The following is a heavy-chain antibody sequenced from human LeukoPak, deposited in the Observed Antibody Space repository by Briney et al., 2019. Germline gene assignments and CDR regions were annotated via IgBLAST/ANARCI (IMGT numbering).Heavy chain of an antibody. CDR2: INSDGRST. V-gene: IGHV3-74*01. CDR3: AREKSRYSSSWSSGVWFDP. Sequence: PGGSLRPSCAASGFTFSSYWMHWVRHAPGKGLVWVSRINSDGRSTSYADSVKGRFTISRDNAKNTLHLQMNGLRAEDTAVYCCAREKSRYSSSWSSGVWFDPWGQGTLVTVSS. D-gene: IGHD6-13*01. CDR1: GFTFSSYW. J-gene: IGHJ5*02.